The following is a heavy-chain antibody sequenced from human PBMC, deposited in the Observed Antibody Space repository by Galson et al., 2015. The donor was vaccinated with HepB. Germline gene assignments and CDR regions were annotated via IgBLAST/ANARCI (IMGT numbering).Heavy chain of an antibody. J-gene: IGHJ4*02. CDR3: VKGYSPLIQGGGDY. CDR1: GFTFSSYA. CDR2: ISGSGDHT. V-gene: IGHV3-23*01. D-gene: IGHD3-10*01. Sequence: LRLSCAASGFTFSSYAMTWVRQAPEKGPEWVSAISGSGDHTYYADSVKGRFTISRDNSKNTVFSQLSSLGADDTAVYYCVKGYSPLIQGGGDYWGQGTLVTVSS.